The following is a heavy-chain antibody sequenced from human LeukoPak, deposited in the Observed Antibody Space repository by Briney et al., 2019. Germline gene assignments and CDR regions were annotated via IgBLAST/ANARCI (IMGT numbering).Heavy chain of an antibody. J-gene: IGHJ5*02. D-gene: IGHD3-3*01. CDR2: IYTSGGT. V-gene: IGHV4-61*02. CDR1: GGSISSGSYY. CDR3: ARGTYYDFWSGYFQNNWFDP. Sequence: SETLSLTCTVSGGSISSGSYYWSWIRQPAGKGLEWIGRIYTSGGTNYNPSLKSRVTISVDTSKNQFSLKLSSVTAADTAVYYCARGTYYDFWSGYFQNNWFDPWGQGTLVTVSS.